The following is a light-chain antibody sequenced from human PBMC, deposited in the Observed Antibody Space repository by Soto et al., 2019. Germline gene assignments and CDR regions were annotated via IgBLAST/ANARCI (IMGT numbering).Light chain of an antibody. V-gene: IGLV2-14*03. Sequence: QSALTQPASVSGSPGQSITISCTGPSSYVGGYNYVSWYQHHPGKAPKLIIYDVTTRPSGVSNPFSGSKSGNTASLTISGLQPEDEADYYCSSYTTSNTRQIVFGTGTKLTV. CDR3: SSYTTSNTRQIV. CDR2: DVT. CDR1: SSYVGGYNY. J-gene: IGLJ1*01.